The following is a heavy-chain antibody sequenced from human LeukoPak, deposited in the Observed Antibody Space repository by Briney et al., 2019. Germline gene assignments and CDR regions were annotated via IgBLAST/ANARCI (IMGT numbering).Heavy chain of an antibody. D-gene: IGHD3-9*01. CDR1: GVSIGSYY. V-gene: IGHV4-59*01. CDR2: IYYSGST. J-gene: IGHJ4*02. CDR3: ARDLTSFDY. Sequence: PSETLSLTCTVSGVSIGSYYWTWIRQPPGKGLEWIGYIYYSGSTNYNPSLKSRVTISVDTSKNQLSLKLTSVTAADTAVYYCARDLTSFDYWGQGTLVTVSS.